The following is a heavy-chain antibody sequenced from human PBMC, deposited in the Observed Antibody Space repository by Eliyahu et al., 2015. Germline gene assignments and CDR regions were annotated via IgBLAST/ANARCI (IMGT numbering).Heavy chain of an antibody. D-gene: IGHD4-17*01. CDR1: XGSISSSNW. J-gene: IGHJ3*02. CDR2: IYHSGST. CDR3: RCMTTVTYDAFDI. V-gene: IGHV4-4*02. Sequence: QVQLQXSGPGLVKPSGXLSLTXAVSXGSISSSNWWSWVRQPPGKGLEWIGEIYHSGSTNYNPSLKSRVTISVDKSKNQFSLKLSSVTAADTAVYYCRCMTTVTYDAFDIWGQGTMVTVSS.